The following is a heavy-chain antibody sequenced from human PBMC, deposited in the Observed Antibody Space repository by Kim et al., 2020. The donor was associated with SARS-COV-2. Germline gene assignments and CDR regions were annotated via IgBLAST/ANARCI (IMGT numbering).Heavy chain of an antibody. J-gene: IGHJ6*02. Sequence: GESLKISCKGSGYSFTSYWISWVRQMPGKGLEWMGRIDPSDSYTNYSPSFQGHVTISADKSISTAYLQWSSLKASDTAMYYCARRPVPRWGNDYYYGRDVWGQGTTVTVSS. CDR1: GYSFTSYW. D-gene: IGHD2-8*02. V-gene: IGHV5-10-1*01. CDR2: IDPSDSYT. CDR3: ARRPVPRWGNDYYYGRDV.